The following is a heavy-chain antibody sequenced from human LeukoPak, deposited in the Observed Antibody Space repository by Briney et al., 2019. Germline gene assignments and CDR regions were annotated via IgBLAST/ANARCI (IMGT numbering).Heavy chain of an antibody. CDR3: AREAASWTLRWEAAAGASDY. D-gene: IGHD6-13*01. J-gene: IGHJ4*02. CDR1: GGSISSYY. V-gene: IGHV4-4*07. CDR2: IYTSGST. Sequence: SETLSLTCTVSGGSISSYYWNWIWQPAGKGLEWIGRIYTSGSTNYNPSLKSRVTMSVDTSKNQFSLKLSSVTAADTAVYYCAREAASWTLRWEAAAGASDYWGQGTLVTVSS.